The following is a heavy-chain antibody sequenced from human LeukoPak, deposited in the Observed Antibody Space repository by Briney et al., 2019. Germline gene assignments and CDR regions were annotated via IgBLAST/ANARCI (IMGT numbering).Heavy chain of an antibody. CDR1: GFTFSSYW. Sequence: AGGSLRLSCAASGFTFSSYWMSWVRQAPGKGLDWVANIKQDGSEKYYVDSVKGRFTISRDNAKNSLYLQMNSLRAEDTAVYYCARDLYGYSSGWYFDYWGQGTLVTVSS. D-gene: IGHD6-19*01. V-gene: IGHV3-7*01. CDR3: ARDLYGYSSGWYFDY. CDR2: IKQDGSEK. J-gene: IGHJ4*02.